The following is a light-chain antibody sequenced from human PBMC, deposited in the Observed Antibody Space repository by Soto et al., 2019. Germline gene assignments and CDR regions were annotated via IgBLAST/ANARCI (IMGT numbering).Light chain of an antibody. CDR1: NSNIGYDY. J-gene: IGLJ1*01. V-gene: IGLV1-51*01. CDR3: GTWDSSLSVHV. CDR2: DNN. Sequence: QSVLAQPPSATSAPGRKATISCSGSNSNIGYDYFSLFQQLPGTAPKPLVYDNNKPPSGNPEPFSASKSCRSRTLRFSTLQTGDEADYYCGTWDSSLSVHVFGTGTKVTVL.